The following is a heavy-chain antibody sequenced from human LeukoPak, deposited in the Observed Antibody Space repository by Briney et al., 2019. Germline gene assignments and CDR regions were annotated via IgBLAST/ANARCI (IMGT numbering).Heavy chain of an antibody. CDR2: INQDGSGK. D-gene: IGHD3-10*02. CDR1: GFTFSSYW. J-gene: IGHJ6*03. CDR3: AELGITMIGGV. Sequence: GGSLSLSCAVSGFTFSSYWMSWVRQAPGKGREWVANINQDGSGKYYVDSVEGRFTISRDNAKNSLYLQMNSLRAEDTAVYYCAELGITMIGGVWGKGTTVSISS. V-gene: IGHV3-7*01.